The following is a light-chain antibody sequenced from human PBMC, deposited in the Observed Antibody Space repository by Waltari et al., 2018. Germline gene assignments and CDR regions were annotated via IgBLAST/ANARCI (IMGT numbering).Light chain of an antibody. CDR1: GSTIGAGYD. V-gene: IGLV1-40*01. CDR2: GST. J-gene: IGLJ2*01. Sequence: QSVLTQPPSVSGAPGQRVTIPCPGSGSTIGAGYDVTWYQQLPRAAPKLLIYGSTSRPLGGPDRFFGSTSGTSASLAITGLQAEDEADYYCQSYDTSLRVVFGGGTKLTVL. CDR3: QSYDTSLRVV.